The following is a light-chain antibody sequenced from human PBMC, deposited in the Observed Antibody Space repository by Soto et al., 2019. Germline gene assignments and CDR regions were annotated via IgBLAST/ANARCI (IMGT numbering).Light chain of an antibody. CDR2: DAS. CDR3: QQRSNWPVT. CDR1: QSVSSY. J-gene: IGKJ1*01. Sequence: EIVLTQSPATLSLSPGEGATLSCRASQSVSSYLAWYQQKPGQAPRLLIYDASNRATGIPARFSGSGSGTDFTLIISSLEPDDFAVYYCQQRSNWPVTFGRGTKVEV. V-gene: IGKV3-11*01.